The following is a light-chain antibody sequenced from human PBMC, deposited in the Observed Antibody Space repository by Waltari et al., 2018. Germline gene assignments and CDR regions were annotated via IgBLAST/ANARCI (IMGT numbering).Light chain of an antibody. CDR3: QQSYSNIYT. J-gene: IGKJ2*01. V-gene: IGKV1-39*01. CDR2: GAS. CDR1: QNINTY. Sequence: DIQMTQSPSSLSASVGDRVTITCRASQNINTYLHWYQQKRGRAPKVLISGASRWRSGVPSRFSGSGSGTDFTLIISSLQLEDFATYYCQQSYSNIYTFGQGTKV.